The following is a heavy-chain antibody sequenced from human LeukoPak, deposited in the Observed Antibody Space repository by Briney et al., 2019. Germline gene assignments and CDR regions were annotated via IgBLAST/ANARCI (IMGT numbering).Heavy chain of an antibody. CDR2: ISGSGGST. CDR1: GFTFSSYA. J-gene: IGHJ4*02. CDR3: AKLNKQQLSYFDY. Sequence: GGSLRLSCAASGFTFSSYAMSWVRQAPGKGLEWVSAISGSGGSTYYADSVKGRFTVSRDNSKNTLYLQMNSLRAEDTAVYYCAKLNKQQLSYFDYWGQGTLVTVSS. V-gene: IGHV3-23*01. D-gene: IGHD6-13*01.